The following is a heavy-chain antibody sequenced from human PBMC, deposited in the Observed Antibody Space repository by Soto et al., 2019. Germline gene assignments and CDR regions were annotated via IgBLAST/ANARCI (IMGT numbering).Heavy chain of an antibody. CDR1: GYIFTSYY. Sequence: QVQLVQSGAEVEKPGASVKISCKASGYIFTSYYIHWVRQAPGEGLEWMGMIDVQNGNTNDAQNFRARVSMTRDTSTSTVYMELFSLRSEDTAVYYCAREPPGATAGFDYRGHGTLVTVSS. V-gene: IGHV1-46*01. D-gene: IGHD6-13*01. CDR3: AREPPGATAGFDY. CDR2: IDVQNGNT. J-gene: IGHJ4*01.